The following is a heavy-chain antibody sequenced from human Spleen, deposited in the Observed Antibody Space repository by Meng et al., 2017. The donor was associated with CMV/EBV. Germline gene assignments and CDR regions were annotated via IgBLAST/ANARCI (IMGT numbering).Heavy chain of an antibody. Sequence: SGPGLGNPSRTLSLSCGVNCGALSGAYWNWIRQPPGKGLEWIGEIIHGGSPSYNPSLKSRVTISIDTSKNQLSLMLSSVTAADTAVYYCARRPTGIDYWGQGTLVTVSS. CDR2: IIHGGSP. D-gene: IGHD2-8*02. V-gene: IGHV4-34*12. CDR1: CGALSGAY. CDR3: ARRPTGIDY. J-gene: IGHJ4*02.